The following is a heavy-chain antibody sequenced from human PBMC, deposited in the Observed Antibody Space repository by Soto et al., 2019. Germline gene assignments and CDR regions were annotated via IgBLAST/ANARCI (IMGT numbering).Heavy chain of an antibody. J-gene: IGHJ6*02. CDR2: ISAYNGNT. V-gene: IGHV1-18*04. D-gene: IGHD5-18*01. CDR1: GYTFTSYG. Sequence: ASVKVSCKASGYTFTSYGISWVRQAPGQGLEWMGWISAYNGNTNYAQKLQGRVTMTTDTSTSTAYMELRSLRSDDTAVYYCARESGYSYGPDYYYYGMDVWGQGTTVPVSS. CDR3: ARESGYSYGPDYYYYGMDV.